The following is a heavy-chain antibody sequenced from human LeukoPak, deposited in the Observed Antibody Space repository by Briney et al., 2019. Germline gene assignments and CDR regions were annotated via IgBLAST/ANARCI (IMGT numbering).Heavy chain of an antibody. V-gene: IGHV3-9*01. CDR2: ISWNSGSI. J-gene: IGHJ4*02. CDR3: ARVGPGIIPPFNYYFDY. CDR1: GFTFDDYA. D-gene: IGHD3-10*01. Sequence: PGGSLRLSCAASGFTFDDYAMHWVRQASGKGLEWVSGISWNSGSIGYADSVKGRFTISRDNAKNSLYLQMNSLRAEDTAVYYCARVGPGIIPPFNYYFDYWGQGTLVTVSS.